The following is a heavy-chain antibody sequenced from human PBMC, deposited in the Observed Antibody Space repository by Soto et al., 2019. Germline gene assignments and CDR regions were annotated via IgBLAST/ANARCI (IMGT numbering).Heavy chain of an antibody. J-gene: IGHJ5*02. CDR1: GFTFSSYS. D-gene: IGHD6-13*01. Sequence: GGSLRLSCAASGFTFSSYSMNWVRQAPGKGLEWVSSISSSSSYIYYADSVKGRFTISRDNAKNSLYLQMNSLRAGDTAVYYCARGDTAAAGTWFDPWGQGTLVTVSS. CDR2: ISSSSSYI. CDR3: ARGDTAAAGTWFDP. V-gene: IGHV3-21*01.